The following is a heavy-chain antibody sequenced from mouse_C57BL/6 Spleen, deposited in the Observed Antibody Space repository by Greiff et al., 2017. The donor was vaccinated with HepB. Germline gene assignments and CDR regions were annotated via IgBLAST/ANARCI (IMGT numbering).Heavy chain of an antibody. Sequence: VQLKESGAELVRPGASVKLSCTASGFNIKDDYMHWVKQRPEQGLEWSGWIDPENGDTEYASKFQGKATITAYTSSNPASLPLSSLTSEDTAVYYCTTPYSMAYWGQGTLVTVSA. CDR2: IDPENGDT. CDR1: GFNIKDDY. D-gene: IGHD2-5*01. V-gene: IGHV14-4*01. J-gene: IGHJ3*01. CDR3: TTPYSMAY.